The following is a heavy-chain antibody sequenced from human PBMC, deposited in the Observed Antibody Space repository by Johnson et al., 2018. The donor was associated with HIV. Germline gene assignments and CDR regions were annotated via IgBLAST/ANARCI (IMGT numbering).Heavy chain of an antibody. J-gene: IGHJ3*02. V-gene: IGHV3-49*04. CDR1: GFTFGDYA. CDR3: AREDSAFDI. CDR2: IRSKAYGGTT. Sequence: VQLVESGGGLVQPGRSLRLSCTASGFTFGDYAMSWVRQAPGKGLEWVGFIRSKAYGGTTEYAAFVKGRFIISRDDSKSIAYLQMNSLRAEDTAVYYCAREDSAFDIWGQGTMVTVSS.